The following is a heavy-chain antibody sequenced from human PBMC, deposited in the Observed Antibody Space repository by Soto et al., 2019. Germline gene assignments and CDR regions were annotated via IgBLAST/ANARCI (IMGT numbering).Heavy chain of an antibody. D-gene: IGHD6-13*01. CDR2: IYHSGST. Sequence: SETLSLTCTVSGYSISSGYYWGWIRQPPGKGLEWIGSIYHSGSTYYNPSLKSRVTISVDTSKNQFSLKLSSVTAADTAVYYCASPLGGYSSSWYYFQHWGQGTLVTVSS. CDR1: GYSISSGYY. J-gene: IGHJ1*01. V-gene: IGHV4-38-2*02. CDR3: ASPLGGYSSSWYYFQH.